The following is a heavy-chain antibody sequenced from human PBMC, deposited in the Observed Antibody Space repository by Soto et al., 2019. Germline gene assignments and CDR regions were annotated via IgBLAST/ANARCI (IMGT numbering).Heavy chain of an antibody. CDR2: IIPIFGTA. D-gene: IGHD4-17*01. CDR1: GGTFSSYA. CDR3: ATRTTKMTSTSIFDY. J-gene: IGHJ4*02. V-gene: IGHV1-69*13. Sequence: SVKVSCKASGGTFSSYAISWVRQAPGQGLEWMGGIIPIFGTANYAQKFQGRVTITADESTSTAYMELSSLRSEDTAVYYCATRTTKMTSTSIFDYWGQGNLVTVSS.